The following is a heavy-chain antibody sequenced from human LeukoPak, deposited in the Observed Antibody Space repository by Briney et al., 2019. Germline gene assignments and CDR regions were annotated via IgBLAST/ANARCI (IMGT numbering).Heavy chain of an antibody. J-gene: IGHJ4*02. Sequence: PGGSLRLSCAASGFTFSDYYMSWIRQAPGKGLEWVSYISSSGSTIYYADSVKGQFTISRDNAKNSLYLQMNSLRAEDTAVYYCARDVRYYYDSSGYYRIQYFDYWGQGTLVTVSS. D-gene: IGHD3-22*01. CDR3: ARDVRYYYDSSGYYRIQYFDY. V-gene: IGHV3-11*01. CDR1: GFTFSDYY. CDR2: ISSSGSTI.